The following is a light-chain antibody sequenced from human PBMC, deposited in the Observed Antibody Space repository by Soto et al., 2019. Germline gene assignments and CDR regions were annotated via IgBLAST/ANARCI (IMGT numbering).Light chain of an antibody. CDR2: GNS. CDR1: SSNIGAGYD. CDR3: QSYDNSLSGSYV. Sequence: QSVLTQPPSVSRAPGQRVTISCTGSSSNIGAGYDVHWYQQFPGTAPKLLIYGNSNRPSGVPDRFSGSKSGTTASLAITGLQAEDEADYYCQSYDNSLSGSYVFGTGTKATVL. J-gene: IGLJ1*01. V-gene: IGLV1-40*01.